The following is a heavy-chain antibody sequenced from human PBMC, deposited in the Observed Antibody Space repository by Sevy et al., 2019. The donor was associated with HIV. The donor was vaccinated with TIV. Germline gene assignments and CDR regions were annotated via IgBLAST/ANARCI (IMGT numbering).Heavy chain of an antibody. D-gene: IGHD7-27*01. V-gene: IGHV3-48*02. CDR2: ISTSSSSI. Sequence: GGSLRLSCAASGFSFSGYSMNWVRQAPGKGLEWVSYISTSSSSIHYADSMKGRFTVSRDNAKNSLYLQMNNLSDGDTAIYYCARDPGFWYFDLWGRGTLVTVSS. CDR1: GFSFSGYS. J-gene: IGHJ2*01. CDR3: ARDPGFWYFDL.